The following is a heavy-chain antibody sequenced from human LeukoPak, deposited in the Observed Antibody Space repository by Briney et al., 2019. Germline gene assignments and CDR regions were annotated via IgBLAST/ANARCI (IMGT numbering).Heavy chain of an antibody. D-gene: IGHD1-26*01. CDR1: GYTFTSYY. J-gene: IGHJ4*02. CDR3: ARTSGSYYRDY. Sequence: ASVKDSRKASGYTFTSYYMHWVRQAPGQGLEWMGIINPSGGSTSYAQKFQGRVTMTRDTSTSTVYMELSSLRSEDTAVYYCARTSGSYYRDYWGQGTLVTVSS. CDR2: INPSGGST. V-gene: IGHV1-46*01.